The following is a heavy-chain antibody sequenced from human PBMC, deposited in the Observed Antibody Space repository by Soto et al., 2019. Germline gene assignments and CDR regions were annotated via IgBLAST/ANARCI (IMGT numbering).Heavy chain of an antibody. CDR2: IDPSDSYT. CDR3: PQASQGSGYYYGMDV. V-gene: IGHV5-10-1*01. Sequence: PGESLKISCKGSGYSFTSYWISWVRQMPGKGLEWMGRIDPSDSYTNYSPSFQGHVTISADKSISTAYLQWSSLKASDTAMYYCPQASQGSGYYYGMDVWGQGTTVTVSS. CDR1: GYSFTSYW. J-gene: IGHJ6*02. D-gene: IGHD3-10*01.